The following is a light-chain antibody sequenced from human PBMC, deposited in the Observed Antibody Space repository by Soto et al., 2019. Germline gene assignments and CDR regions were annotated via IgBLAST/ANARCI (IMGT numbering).Light chain of an antibody. J-gene: IGKJ1*01. CDR1: QSVSSN. V-gene: IGKV3-15*01. CDR3: QKYNNWPRT. Sequence: EIVMMQSPATLSVSPGERSTLSGRASQSVSSNLAWYQQKPGQATRLLIYGASTRATGIPARFSGSGSGTEFTLTISSLQSEEFAVYYCQKYNNWPRTVGKGNKVDIK. CDR2: GAS.